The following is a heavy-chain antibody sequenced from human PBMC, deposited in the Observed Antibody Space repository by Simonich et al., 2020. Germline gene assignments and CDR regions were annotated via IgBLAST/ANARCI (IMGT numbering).Heavy chain of an antibody. Sequence: QVQLQESGPGLVKPSETLSLTCAVSGYSISSCNWWSWVRQPPGKGLEWIGEIYHSGSNNYNPSLKSLVTISVDKSKNQFSLKLSSVTAADTAVYYCARVPFTAMVLFDYWGQGTLVTVSS. J-gene: IGHJ4*02. CDR3: ARVPFTAMVLFDY. CDR1: GYSISSCNW. D-gene: IGHD5-18*01. V-gene: IGHV4-4*02. CDR2: IYHSGSN.